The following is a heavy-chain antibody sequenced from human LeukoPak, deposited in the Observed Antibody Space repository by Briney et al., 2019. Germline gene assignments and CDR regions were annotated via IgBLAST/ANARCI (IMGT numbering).Heavy chain of an antibody. D-gene: IGHD3/OR15-3a*01. V-gene: IGHV4-39*01. J-gene: IGHJ4*02. CDR3: ARQTGSGLFILP. CDR2: IYYTGNT. Sequence: SETLSLTCTVSGGSISSSSYYWGWIRQPPGKGLEWIGSIYYTGNTYYNASLKSRVTISIDTSKNQISLRLTSVTATDTAIYYCARQTGSGLFILPGGQGTLVTVSS. CDR1: GGSISSSSYY.